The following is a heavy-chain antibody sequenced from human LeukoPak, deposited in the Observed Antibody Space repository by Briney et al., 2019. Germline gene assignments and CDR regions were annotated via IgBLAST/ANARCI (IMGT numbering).Heavy chain of an antibody. CDR1: GYTFTGYY. CDR3: VRGAFVVVTAIDY. V-gene: IGHV1-2*02. D-gene: IGHD2-21*02. CDR2: INPNSGGT. Sequence: ASVKVSCKASGYTFTGYYMHWVRQAPGQGLEWMGWINPNSGGTNYAQKFQGRVTMTRDTSISTAYMELSRLRSDDTAVYYCVRGAFVVVTAIDYWGQGTLVTVSS. J-gene: IGHJ4*02.